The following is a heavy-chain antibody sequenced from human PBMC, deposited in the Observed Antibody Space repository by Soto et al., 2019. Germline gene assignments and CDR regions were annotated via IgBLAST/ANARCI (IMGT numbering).Heavy chain of an antibody. Sequence: HPGGSLRLSCAASGFTFDSYDMSWVRQAPGKGLEWVSAISGSGVSTYYADSVKGRFTISRDNSKNTLYLQMNSLRAEDTAVYFCAKQLGGTNYPFDHWGQGHPVPASP. J-gene: IGHJ5*02. D-gene: IGHD1-26*01. V-gene: IGHV3-23*01. CDR3: AKQLGGTNYPFDH. CDR2: ISGSGVST. CDR1: GFTFDSYD.